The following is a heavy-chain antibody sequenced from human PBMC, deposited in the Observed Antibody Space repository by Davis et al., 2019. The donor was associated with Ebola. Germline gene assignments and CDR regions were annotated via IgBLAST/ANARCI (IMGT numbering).Heavy chain of an antibody. CDR3: ARRGFGKTYYYYGMDV. V-gene: IGHV4-59*04. J-gene: IGHJ6*02. CDR1: GGSISSYY. Sequence: SETLSPTCTVPGGSISSYYWSWIRQPPGKGLEWIGYIYYSGSTYYNPSLKSRVTISVDTSKNQFSLKLSSVTAADTAVYYCARRGFGKTYYYYGMDVWGQGTTVTVSS. CDR2: IYYSGST. D-gene: IGHD3-10*01.